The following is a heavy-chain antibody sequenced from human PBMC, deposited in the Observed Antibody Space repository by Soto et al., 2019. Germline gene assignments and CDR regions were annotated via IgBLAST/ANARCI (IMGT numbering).Heavy chain of an antibody. V-gene: IGHV1-8*01. J-gene: IGHJ5*02. CDR1: GYTFGNND. CDR2: MNPNSGNT. CDR3: ARMATSGTLNWFDP. Sequence: ASEKVSCKASGYTFGNNDISWVRQATGQGLEWMGWMNPNSGNTGYAQKFQGRVSMTRNTSITTAYLELSSLRSDDTAIYYCARMATSGTLNWFDPWGQGTLVTVSS.